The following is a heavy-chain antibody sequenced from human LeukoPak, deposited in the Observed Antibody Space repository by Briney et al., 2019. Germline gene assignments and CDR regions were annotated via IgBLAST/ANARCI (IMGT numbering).Heavy chain of an antibody. Sequence: GGSLRLSCVASGFTFSSYAMHWVRQAPGKGLEWVAVISYDGSNKYYADSVKGRFTISRDNSKNTLYLQMNSLRAEDTAVYYCARDSGPHSSSFQYWGQGTLVTVSS. J-gene: IGHJ1*01. CDR1: GFTFSSYA. CDR2: ISYDGSNK. CDR3: ARDSGPHSSSFQY. D-gene: IGHD6-13*01. V-gene: IGHV3-30-3*01.